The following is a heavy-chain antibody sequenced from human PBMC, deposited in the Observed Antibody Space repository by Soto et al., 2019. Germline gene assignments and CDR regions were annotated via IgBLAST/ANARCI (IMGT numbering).Heavy chain of an antibody. CDR3: AKAATVVTLYYFDY. CDR2: ISAYNGNT. J-gene: IGHJ4*02. CDR1: GYTFPSYG. D-gene: IGHD4-17*01. V-gene: IGHV1-18*04. Sequence: ASVKVSFKASGYTFPSYGISWVRQAPGQGLEWMGCISAYNGNTNYAQKLQGRVTMTTDTSTSTAYMELRSLRAEDTAVYYCAKAATVVTLYYFDYWGQGTLVTVSS.